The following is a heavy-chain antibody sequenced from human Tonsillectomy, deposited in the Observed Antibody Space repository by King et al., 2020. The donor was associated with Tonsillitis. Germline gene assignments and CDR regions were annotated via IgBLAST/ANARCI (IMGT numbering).Heavy chain of an antibody. D-gene: IGHD3-22*01. CDR3: ARPYSYYVSSGFYSGD. V-gene: IGHV3-21*01. CDR1: GFTFSSYS. Sequence: QLVQSGGGLVKPGGSLRLSCAASGFTFSSYSMNWVRQAPGKGLEWVSSISSSSSYIYYADSVKGRFTISRDNAKNSLYLQMNSLRAEDTAVYYCARPYSYYVSSGFYSGDWGQGTLVTVSS. J-gene: IGHJ4*02. CDR2: ISSSSSYI.